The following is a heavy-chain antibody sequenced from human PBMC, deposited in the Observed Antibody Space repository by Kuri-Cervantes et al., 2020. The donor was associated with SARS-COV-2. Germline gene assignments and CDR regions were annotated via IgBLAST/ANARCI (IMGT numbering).Heavy chain of an antibody. D-gene: IGHD5-12*01. CDR3: ARHFGSGYDWGSLDY. J-gene: IGHJ4*02. Sequence: SETLSLTCTVSGGSISSSSYYWGWIRQPPGKGLEWIGSIYYSGSTNYNPSLKSRVTISVDTSKNQFSLKLSSVTAADTAVYYCARHFGSGYDWGSLDYWGQGTLVTVSS. V-gene: IGHV4-39*01. CDR1: GGSISSSSYY. CDR2: IYYSGST.